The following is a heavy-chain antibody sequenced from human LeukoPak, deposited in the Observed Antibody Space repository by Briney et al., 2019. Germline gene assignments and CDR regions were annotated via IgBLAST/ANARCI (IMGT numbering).Heavy chain of an antibody. V-gene: IGHV3-23*01. Sequence: GGPLRLFCAASGLTFSSYAMSWVRQAPGKGRAWVSAISGSCGSTYYADSVKGRFTISRDNSKNTLYLQMNSLRAEDTAVHYCANTEGFDYWGQGALVTVSS. J-gene: IGHJ4*02. CDR2: ISGSCGST. CDR3: ANTEGFDY. CDR1: GLTFSSYA.